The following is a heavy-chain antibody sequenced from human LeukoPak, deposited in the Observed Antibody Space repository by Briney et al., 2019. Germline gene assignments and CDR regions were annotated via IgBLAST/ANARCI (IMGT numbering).Heavy chain of an antibody. CDR3: ARDGVRDGLYFDR. CDR1: GFTFSSYW. V-gene: IGHV3-7*01. J-gene: IGHJ4*02. CDR2: INQHGSEK. Sequence: GGSLRLSCADSGFTFSSYWMNWVRQAPGKGLEWVAGINQHGSEKYYLDSVKGRFTISRDNAKNSLYLQMNSLRDEDTAVYSCARDGVRDGLYFDRWGQGTLVTVSS. D-gene: IGHD5-24*01.